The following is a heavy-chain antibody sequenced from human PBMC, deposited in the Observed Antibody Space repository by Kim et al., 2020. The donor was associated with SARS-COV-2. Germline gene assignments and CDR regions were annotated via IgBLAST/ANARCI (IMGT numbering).Heavy chain of an antibody. CDR1: GGSISSYY. V-gene: IGHV4-59*01. J-gene: IGHJ6*02. D-gene: IGHD6-13*01. Sequence: SETLSLTCTVSGGSISSYYWSWIRQPPGKGLEWIGYIYYSGSTNYNPSLKSRVTISVDTSKNQFSLKLSSVTAADTAVYYCARMKQQLGYYYYYYGMDVWGQGTTVTVSS. CDR3: ARMKQQLGYYYYYYGMDV. CDR2: IYYSGST.